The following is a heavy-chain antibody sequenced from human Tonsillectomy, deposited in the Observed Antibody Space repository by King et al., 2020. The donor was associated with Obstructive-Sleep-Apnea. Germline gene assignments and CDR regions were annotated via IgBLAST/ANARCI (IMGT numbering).Heavy chain of an antibody. V-gene: IGHV4-59*08. CDR1: GGSISSYY. CDR3: ARHYCGCDCYSNYYYYYGMDV. Sequence: QLQESGPGLVKPSETLSLTCTVSGGSISSYYWSWIRQPPGKGLEWIGYIYYSGSTNYNPSLKSRVTISVDTSKHQFSLKLSSVTAADPAVYYCARHYCGCDCYSNYYYYYGMDVWGQGTTVTVSS. D-gene: IGHD2-21*02. CDR2: IYYSGST. J-gene: IGHJ6*02.